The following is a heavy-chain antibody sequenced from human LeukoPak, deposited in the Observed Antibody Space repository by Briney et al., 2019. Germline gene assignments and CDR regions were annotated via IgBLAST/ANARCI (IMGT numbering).Heavy chain of an antibody. D-gene: IGHD6-19*01. Sequence: PGGSLRLSCAASGFTFSSYAMHWVRQAPGKGLEWVAVISYDGSNKYYADSVKGRFTISRDNSKNTLYLQMNSLRAEDTAVYYCARGLQQWLVPTPFDYWGQGTLVTVSS. V-gene: IGHV3-30-3*01. CDR2: ISYDGSNK. CDR3: ARGLQQWLVPTPFDY. J-gene: IGHJ4*02. CDR1: GFTFSSYA.